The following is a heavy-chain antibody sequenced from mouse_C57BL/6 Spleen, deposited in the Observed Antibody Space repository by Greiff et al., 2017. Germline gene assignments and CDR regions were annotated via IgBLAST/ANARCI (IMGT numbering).Heavy chain of an antibody. V-gene: IGHV1-55*01. J-gene: IGHJ4*01. CDR1: GYTFTSYW. CDR3: ARYSNYYAMDY. CDR2: LYPGSGST. Sequence: VQLQQPGAELVKPGASVKMSCKASGYTFTSYWITWVKQRPGQGLEWIGDLYPGSGSTNYNEKFKSKATLTVATSSSTAYLQRSSLTSDDSAVYYCARYSNYYAMDYWGQGTSVTVSS. D-gene: IGHD2-5*01.